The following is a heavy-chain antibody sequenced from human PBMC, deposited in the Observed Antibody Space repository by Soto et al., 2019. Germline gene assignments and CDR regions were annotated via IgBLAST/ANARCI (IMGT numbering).Heavy chain of an antibody. CDR3: ARHPGYYDILTGYTTYYFDY. J-gene: IGHJ4*02. CDR2: IYYSGST. V-gene: IGHV4-59*08. D-gene: IGHD3-9*01. Sequence: SETLSLTCTVSGGSINSYYWSWIRQPPGKGLEWIGYIYYSGSTSYNPSLKSRVSISVDTSKNQFSLKLSSVTAADTAVYYCARHPGYYDILTGYTTYYFDYWGQGILVTVSS. CDR1: GGSINSYY.